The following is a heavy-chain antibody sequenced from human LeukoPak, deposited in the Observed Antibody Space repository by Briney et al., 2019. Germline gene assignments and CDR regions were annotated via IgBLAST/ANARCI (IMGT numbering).Heavy chain of an antibody. CDR3: AKEVSGWYYFDY. Sequence: GGSLRLSCAASGFTFSSYGMRWVRQAPGKGLEWVAVIWYDGSNKDYADSVKGRFNISRDNYKNTLYLQMNSLRAEDTAVYYCAKEVSGWYYFDYWGQGTLVTVSS. CDR1: GFTFSSYG. J-gene: IGHJ4*02. V-gene: IGHV3-33*06. D-gene: IGHD6-19*01. CDR2: IWYDGSNK.